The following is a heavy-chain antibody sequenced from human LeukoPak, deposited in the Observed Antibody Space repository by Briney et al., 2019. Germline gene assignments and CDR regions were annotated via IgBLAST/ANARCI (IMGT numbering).Heavy chain of an antibody. D-gene: IGHD6-13*01. J-gene: IGHJ4*02. V-gene: IGHV3-23*01. Sequence: PGGSLRLSCAASGFTFSNYAMSWIRQAPGKGLEWVSAIIDSGRDTYYADSGKGRFSVSRDNSKNTLYLQMSSLRVEDTAVYYCEIAAAGCFDFCWGQETLVTVSS. CDR2: IIDSGRDT. CDR1: GFTFSNYA. CDR3: EIAAAGCFDFC.